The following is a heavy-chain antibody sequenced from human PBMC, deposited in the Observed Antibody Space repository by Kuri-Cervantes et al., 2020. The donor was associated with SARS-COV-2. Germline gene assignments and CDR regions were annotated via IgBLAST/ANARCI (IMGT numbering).Heavy chain of an antibody. D-gene: IGHD5-18*01. CDR2: INPNSGGT. V-gene: IGHV1-2*04. J-gene: IGHJ6*02. Sequence: ASVKVSCKASGYTFTGYYMHWVRQAPGQGLEWMGWINPNSGGTNYAQKFQGWVTMIRDTSISTAYMELSRLRSDDTAVYYCARDLIRGYSYGFFGMDVWGQGTTVTVSS. CDR3: ARDLIRGYSYGFFGMDV. CDR1: GYTFTGYY.